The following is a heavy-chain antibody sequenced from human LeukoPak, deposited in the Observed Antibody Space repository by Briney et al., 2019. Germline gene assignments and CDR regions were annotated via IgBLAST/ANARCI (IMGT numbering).Heavy chain of an antibody. CDR2: ISSSSSYI. CDR3: ARDPRGYCTNGVCYTWAPYGMDV. V-gene: IGHV3-21*01. J-gene: IGHJ6*02. CDR1: GFIFSNDA. D-gene: IGHD2-8*01. Sequence: GGSLRLSCAASGFIFSNDAMHWVRQAPGKGLEWVSSISSSSSYIYYADSVKGRFTISRDNAKNSLYLQMNSLRAEDTAVYYCARDPRGYCTNGVCYTWAPYGMDVWGQGTTVTVSS.